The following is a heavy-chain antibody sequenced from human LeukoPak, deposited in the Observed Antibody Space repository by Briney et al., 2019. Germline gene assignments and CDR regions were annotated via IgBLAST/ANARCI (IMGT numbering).Heavy chain of an antibody. CDR2: IYPGDSDT. CDR1: GYSFTSYW. CDR3: ARAPRQQLTSGDAFDI. V-gene: IGHV5-51*01. Sequence: GESLKISCKGSGYSFTSYWIGWVRQMPGKGLEWMGIIYPGDSDTRYSPSFQGQVTISADKSISTAYLQWSSLKASDTAMYYCARAPRQQLTSGDAFDIWGQGTMVTVSS. J-gene: IGHJ3*02. D-gene: IGHD6-13*01.